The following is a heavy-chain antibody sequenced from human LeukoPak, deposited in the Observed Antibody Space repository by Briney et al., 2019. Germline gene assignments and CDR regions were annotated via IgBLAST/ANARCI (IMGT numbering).Heavy chain of an antibody. CDR1: GGSITSSNW. J-gene: IGHJ6*03. D-gene: IGHD2-2*02. V-gene: IGHV4-4*02. CDR2: IFHDGTT. CDR3: ARVLYTRPFGYYMDV. Sequence: KTSETLSLTCAVSGGSITSSNWWSWVRQPPGKGLEWIGDIFHDGTTNFNPSLKSRLTLSTDKSRNQFSPNLSSVTAADTAVYYCARVLYTRPFGYYMDVWGKGTTVTVSS.